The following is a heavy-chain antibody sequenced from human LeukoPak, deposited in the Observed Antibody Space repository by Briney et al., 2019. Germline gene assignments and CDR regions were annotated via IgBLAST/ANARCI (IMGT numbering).Heavy chain of an antibody. Sequence: SGGSLRLSCAASGXSFSSYYIHWVRQAPGKGLVWVSRIDRDGNITTYADSVKGRFTISRDNAKNTLYLQMNSLRAEDTAVYYCARISYDSSGYYDYWGQGTLVTVSS. CDR1: GXSFSSYY. D-gene: IGHD3-22*01. CDR2: IDRDGNIT. J-gene: IGHJ4*02. CDR3: ARISYDSSGYYDY. V-gene: IGHV3-74*01.